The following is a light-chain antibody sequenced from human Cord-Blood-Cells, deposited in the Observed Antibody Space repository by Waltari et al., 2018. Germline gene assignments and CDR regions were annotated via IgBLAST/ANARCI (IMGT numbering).Light chain of an antibody. V-gene: IGKV3-15*01. CDR3: QQYNNWPLT. Sequence: EIVMTQSPATLSVSPGERATLSCRASQSVSSNLAWYQQKPGQAPRLLIYGASTRATGIPASVSGSGSGTEFTLTISSLQSEDFAFYYCQQYNNWPLTFGGGTKVEIK. CDR1: QSVSSN. J-gene: IGKJ4*01. CDR2: GAS.